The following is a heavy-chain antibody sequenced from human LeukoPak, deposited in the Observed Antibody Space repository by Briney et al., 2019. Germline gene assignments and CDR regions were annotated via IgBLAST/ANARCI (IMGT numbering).Heavy chain of an antibody. CDR1: GDSISSSSYF. CDR2: IYYSGST. D-gene: IGHD6-19*01. V-gene: IGHV4-39*07. CDR3: ARENSIAVAGDVDY. J-gene: IGHJ4*02. Sequence: SETLSLTCTVPGDSISSSSYFWGWIRQPPGKGLEWIGSIYYSGSTYYNPSLKSRVTISVDTSKNQFSLKLSSVTAADTAVYYCARENSIAVAGDVDYWGQGTLVTVSS.